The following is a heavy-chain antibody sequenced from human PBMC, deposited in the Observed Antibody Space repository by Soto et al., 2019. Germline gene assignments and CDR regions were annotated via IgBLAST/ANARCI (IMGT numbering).Heavy chain of an antibody. CDR1: GLTFSSYS. CDR2: ISSSSSYI. CDR3: ARVLYDFWSAPRDYYYYMDV. V-gene: IGHV3-21*01. J-gene: IGHJ6*03. Sequence: EVQLVESGGGLVKPGRSLRLSCAASGLTFSSYSMKWVRQAPGKGLEWVSSISSSSSYIYYADSVKGRFTISRDNAKNSLYLQMNSLRAEDTAVYYCARVLYDFWSAPRDYYYYMDVWGKGTTVTVSS. D-gene: IGHD3-3*01.